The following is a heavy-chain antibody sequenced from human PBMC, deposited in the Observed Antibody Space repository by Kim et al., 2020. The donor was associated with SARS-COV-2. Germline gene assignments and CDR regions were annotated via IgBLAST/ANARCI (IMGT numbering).Heavy chain of an antibody. CDR3: ARGKTPFMITFGDPKEVYMDV. J-gene: IGHJ6*02. V-gene: IGHV4-59*01. CDR1: GGSISSYY. Sequence: SETLSLTCTVSGGSISSYYWSWIRQPPGKGLEWIGYIYYSGSTNYNPSLKSRVTISVDTSKNQFSLKLSSVTAADTAVYYCARGKTPFMITFGDPKEVYMDVWGQGTTVTVSS. CDR2: IYYSGST. D-gene: IGHD3-16*01.